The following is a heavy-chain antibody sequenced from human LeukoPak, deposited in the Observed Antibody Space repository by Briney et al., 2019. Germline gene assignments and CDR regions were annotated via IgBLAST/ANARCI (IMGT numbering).Heavy chain of an antibody. J-gene: IGHJ1*01. Sequence: ASVKVSCKASGYTFTSYGISWVRQAPGQGLEWMGIINPSGGSTSYAQKFQGRVTMTRDTSTSTVYMELSSLRSEDTAVYYCASPGYSSGWSRAEYFQHWGQGTLVTVSS. CDR2: INPSGGST. CDR1: GYTFTSYG. D-gene: IGHD6-19*01. V-gene: IGHV1-46*01. CDR3: ASPGYSSGWSRAEYFQH.